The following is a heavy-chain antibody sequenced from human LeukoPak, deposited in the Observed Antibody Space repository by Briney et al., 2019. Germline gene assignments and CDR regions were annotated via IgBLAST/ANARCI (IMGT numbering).Heavy chain of an antibody. CDR1: GGTFSSYA. D-gene: IGHD6-13*01. J-gene: IGHJ4*02. V-gene: IGHV1-69*06. CDR3: ARECIGIAAAGLRGEFDY. Sequence: ASVKVSCKASGGTFSSYAISWVRQAPGQGLEWMGGIIPIFGTANYAQKFQGRVTITADKSTSTAYMELSSLRSEDTAVYYCARECIGIAAAGLRGEFDYWGQGTLVTVSS. CDR2: IIPIFGTA.